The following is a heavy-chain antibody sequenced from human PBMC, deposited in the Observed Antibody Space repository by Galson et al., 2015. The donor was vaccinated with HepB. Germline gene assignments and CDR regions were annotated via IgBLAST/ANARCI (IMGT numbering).Heavy chain of an antibody. Sequence: SLRLSCAASGFLFRDYYISWIRQAPGKGLEWVSHISSGGSTIYYADSVKGRFTISRDNAKNSLYLQINSRRAEDTALDYCASLQGGVLGYFDYWGQGTLVTVSS. D-gene: IGHD3-16*01. CDR1: GFLFRDYY. J-gene: IGHJ4*02. CDR2: ISSGGSTI. V-gene: IGHV3-11*01. CDR3: ASLQGGVLGYFDY.